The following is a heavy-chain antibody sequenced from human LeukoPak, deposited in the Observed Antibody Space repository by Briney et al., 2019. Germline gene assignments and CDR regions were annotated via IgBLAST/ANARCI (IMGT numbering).Heavy chain of an antibody. J-gene: IGHJ4*02. D-gene: IGHD6-13*01. Sequence: SETLSLTRSVSGGSISSSTYYWGWIRQPPGKGLEWIGNIYNSGSTYYNPSLKSRVTISVDTSKNQFSLKLSSVTAADTAVYYCARVIAAAEPTFDYWGQGTLVTVSS. CDR2: IYNSGST. V-gene: IGHV4-39*07. CDR3: ARVIAAAEPTFDY. CDR1: GGSISSSTYY.